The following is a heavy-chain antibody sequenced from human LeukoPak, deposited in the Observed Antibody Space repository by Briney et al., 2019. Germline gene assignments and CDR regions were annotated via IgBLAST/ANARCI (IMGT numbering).Heavy chain of an antibody. J-gene: IGHJ6*04. V-gene: IGHV1-46*01. CDR2: INPSGGST. CDR3: ARGGVVVAATVMDV. D-gene: IGHD2-15*01. CDR1: GYTFTSYY. Sequence: GASVKVSCKSSGYTFTSYYMHWVRPAPGQGLEWMGIINPSGGSTSYAQKFQGRVTMTRDMSTSTVYMELSSLRSEDTAVYYGARGGVVVAATVMDVWGKGTTVTVSS.